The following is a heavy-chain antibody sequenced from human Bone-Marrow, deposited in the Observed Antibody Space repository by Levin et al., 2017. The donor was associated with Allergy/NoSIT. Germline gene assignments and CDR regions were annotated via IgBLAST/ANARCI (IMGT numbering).Heavy chain of an antibody. J-gene: IGHJ4*02. Sequence: GESLKISCAASGFTFSSYGMHWVRQAPGKGLEWVAVISYDGSNKYYADSVKGRFTISRDNSKNTLYLQMNSLRAEDTAVYYCAKGDYVLGVDYWGQGTLVTVSS. CDR3: AKGDYVLGVDY. D-gene: IGHD4-17*01. CDR1: GFTFSSYG. V-gene: IGHV3-30*18. CDR2: ISYDGSNK.